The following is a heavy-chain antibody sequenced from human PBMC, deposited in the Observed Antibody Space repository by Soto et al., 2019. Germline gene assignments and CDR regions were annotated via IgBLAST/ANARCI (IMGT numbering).Heavy chain of an antibody. J-gene: IGHJ6*02. D-gene: IGHD6-6*01. CDR3: ARAHVPSYYYYYGMDV. CDR1: GYTFTSYY. CDR2: INPSGGST. Sequence: ASVKVSCKASGYTFTSYYMHWVRQVPGQGLEWMGIINPSGGSTSYAQKFQGRVTMTRDTSTSTVYMELSSLRSEDTAVYDCARAHVPSYYYYYGMDVWGQGTTVTVSS. V-gene: IGHV1-46*01.